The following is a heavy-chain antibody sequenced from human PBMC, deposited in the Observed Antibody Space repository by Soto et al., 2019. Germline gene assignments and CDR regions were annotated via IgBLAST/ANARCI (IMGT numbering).Heavy chain of an antibody. CDR2: IKQDGSEK. D-gene: IGHD3-3*01. CDR3: ASFPDFWSGYLFDY. V-gene: IGHV3-7*01. J-gene: IGHJ4*02. CDR1: GFTFSSYW. Sequence: GGSLRLSCAASGFTFSSYWMNWVRQAPGKGLEWVANIKQDGSEKYYVDSVKGRFTISRDNAKNSLYLQMNSLRAEDTAVYYCASFPDFWSGYLFDYWGQGTLVTVSS.